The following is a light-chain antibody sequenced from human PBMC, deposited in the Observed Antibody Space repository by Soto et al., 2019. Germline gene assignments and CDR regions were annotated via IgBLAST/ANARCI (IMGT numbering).Light chain of an antibody. CDR3: QQYASSSPWT. CDR1: QSISSW. CDR2: KAS. Sequence: DIQMTQSPSTLSASVGDRVTITCRASQSISSWLAWYQQKPGKAPKLLIYKASSLESGVPSRFGGSGSGTEFTLSISSLQPDDFATYYCQQYASSSPWTFGQGTKVEI. V-gene: IGKV1-5*03. J-gene: IGKJ1*01.